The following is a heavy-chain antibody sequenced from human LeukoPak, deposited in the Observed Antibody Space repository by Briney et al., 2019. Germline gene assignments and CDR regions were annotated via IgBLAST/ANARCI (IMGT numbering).Heavy chain of an antibody. V-gene: IGHV3-21*01. CDR1: GFTFSSYA. CDR3: AARYSSGWYEYFDY. J-gene: IGHJ4*02. D-gene: IGHD6-19*01. CDR2: LRGDGDT. Sequence: PGGSLRLSCAASGFTFSSYAMSWVRQAPARGLEWVSSLRGDGDTFYADSVKGRFTISRDNAKNSLYLQMNSLRAEDTAVYYCAARYSSGWYEYFDYWGQGTLVTVSS.